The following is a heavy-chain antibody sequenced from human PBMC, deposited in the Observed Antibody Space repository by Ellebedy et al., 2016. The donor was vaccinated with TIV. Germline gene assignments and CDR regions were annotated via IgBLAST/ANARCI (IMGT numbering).Heavy chain of an antibody. CDR1: GGSFSGYY. CDR3: AREAGGDDGDGPLSFDY. D-gene: IGHD4-17*01. CDR2: INHSGST. J-gene: IGHJ4*02. Sequence: SETLSLXCAVYGGSFSGYYWSWIRQPPGKGLEWIGEINHSGSTNYNPSLKSRVTISVDTSKNQFSLKLSSVTAADTAVYYCAREAGGDDGDGPLSFDYWGQGTLVTVSS. V-gene: IGHV4-34*01.